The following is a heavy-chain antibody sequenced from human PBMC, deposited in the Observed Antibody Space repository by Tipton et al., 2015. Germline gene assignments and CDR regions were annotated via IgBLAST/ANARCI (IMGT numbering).Heavy chain of an antibody. D-gene: IGHD4-17*01. Sequence: TLSLTCTVSGGSISSYYWNWIRQSPGKGLEWIGYIYSSATTSYSSALRSRVTISVDTSKNQFSLKLSSVTAADTAVYYCARIPLHGDYAQVFDYWGRGSLVTVSS. J-gene: IGHJ4*02. CDR3: ARIPLHGDYAQVFDY. CDR2: IYSSATT. V-gene: IGHV4-59*01. CDR1: GGSISSYY.